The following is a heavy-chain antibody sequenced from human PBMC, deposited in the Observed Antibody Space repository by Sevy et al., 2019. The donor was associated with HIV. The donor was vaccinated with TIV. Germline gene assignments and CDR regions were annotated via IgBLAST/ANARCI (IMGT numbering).Heavy chain of an antibody. D-gene: IGHD2-15*01. Sequence: SETLSLTCTVSGGSISSYYWSWIRQPPGKGLEWIGYIYYSGSTNYNPSLKSPVTISVDTSKNQFSLKLSSVTAADTAVYYCARGGDIVVVVAASTAFDIWGQGTMVTVSS. J-gene: IGHJ3*02. CDR2: IYYSGST. V-gene: IGHV4-59*01. CDR1: GGSISSYY. CDR3: ARGGDIVVVVAASTAFDI.